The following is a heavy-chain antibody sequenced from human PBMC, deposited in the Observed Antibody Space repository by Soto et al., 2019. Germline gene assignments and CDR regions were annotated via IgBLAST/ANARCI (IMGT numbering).Heavy chain of an antibody. J-gene: IGHJ6*02. CDR2: IDPSDSYT. Sequence: GESLKISCXGSGYSFTSYWISWVRQMPGKGLEWMGRIDPSDSYTNYSPSFQGHVTISADKSISTAYLQWSSLKASDTAMYYCARRGEIAAAQYSYGYPYYYYYGMDVWGQGTTVTVSS. D-gene: IGHD5-18*01. V-gene: IGHV5-10-1*01. CDR1: GYSFTSYW. CDR3: ARRGEIAAAQYSYGYPYYYYYGMDV.